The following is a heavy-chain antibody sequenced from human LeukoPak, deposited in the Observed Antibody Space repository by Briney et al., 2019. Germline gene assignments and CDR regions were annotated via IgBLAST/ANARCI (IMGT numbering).Heavy chain of an antibody. Sequence: PGGSLRLSCAASGFTFSSYGMHWVRQAPGKGLEWVAVISYDGSNKYYADSVKGRFTISRDNSKNTLYLQMNSLRAEDTALYYCARDLSPSSSSWDFDYWGQGTLVTVSS. CDR2: ISYDGSNK. J-gene: IGHJ4*02. CDR1: GFTFSSYG. V-gene: IGHV3-30*03. D-gene: IGHD6-13*01. CDR3: ARDLSPSSSSWDFDY.